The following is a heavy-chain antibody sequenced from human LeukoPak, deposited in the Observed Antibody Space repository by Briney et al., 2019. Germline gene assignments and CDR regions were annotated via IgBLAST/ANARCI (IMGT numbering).Heavy chain of an antibody. CDR3: AKVLRYFDWLSGFDS. V-gene: IGHV3-23*01. D-gene: IGHD3-9*01. CDR2: ISDSGGST. CDR1: GFTFSNYA. J-gene: IGHJ4*02. Sequence: HAGGSLRLSCAASGFTFSNYAISWVRQAPGKGLEWVSGISDSGGSTYYADSVKGRFTISRDNSKNTLYIHMNSLRAEDTAVYYCAKVLRYFDWLSGFDSWGQGTLVAVSS.